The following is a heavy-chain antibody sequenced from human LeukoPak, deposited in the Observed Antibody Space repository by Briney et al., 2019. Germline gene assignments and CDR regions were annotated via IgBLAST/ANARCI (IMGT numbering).Heavy chain of an antibody. V-gene: IGHV3-23*01. J-gene: IGHJ4*02. D-gene: IGHD3-3*01. Sequence: GGSLRLSCAASGFTFSSYAMSWVRQAPGKGLEWVSAISGSGGSTYYADSVKGRFTISRDNSKNTLYLQMNSLRAEDTAVYYCAKDHPTYYDFWSGSTYYFDYWGQGTLVTVSS. CDR1: GFTFSSYA. CDR3: AKDHPTYYDFWSGSTYYFDY. CDR2: ISGSGGST.